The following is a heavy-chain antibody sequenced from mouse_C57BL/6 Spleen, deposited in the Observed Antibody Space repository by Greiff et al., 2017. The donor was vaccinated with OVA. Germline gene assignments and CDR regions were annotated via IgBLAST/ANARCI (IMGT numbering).Heavy chain of an antibody. CDR1: GYTFTSYW. Sequence: QVQLQQPGAELVMPGASVKLSCKASGYTFTSYWMHWVKQRPGQGLEWIGEIDPSDSYTNYNQQFKGKSTLTVDKSSSTAYMQLSSLTSEDSAVDYCARSDYYGSSPYYFDYWGQGTTRTVSS. D-gene: IGHD1-1*01. J-gene: IGHJ2*01. CDR3: ARSDYYGSSPYYFDY. CDR2: IDPSDSYT. V-gene: IGHV1-69*01.